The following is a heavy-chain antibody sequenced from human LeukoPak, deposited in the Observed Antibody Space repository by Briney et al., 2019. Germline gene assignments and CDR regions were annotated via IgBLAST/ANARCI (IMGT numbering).Heavy chain of an antibody. CDR2: ISSSSSYI. Sequence: PGGSLRLSCAASGFTFSTYNMNWVRQAPGKGLEWVSCISSSSSYIYYADSVKGRFTISRENAKNSLYLQMNSLRAEDTALYFCARELLTYSNHKLGHYMDVWGKGTTVTVSS. CDR1: GFTFSTYN. D-gene: IGHD4-11*01. V-gene: IGHV3-21*01. CDR3: ARELLTYSNHKLGHYMDV. J-gene: IGHJ6*03.